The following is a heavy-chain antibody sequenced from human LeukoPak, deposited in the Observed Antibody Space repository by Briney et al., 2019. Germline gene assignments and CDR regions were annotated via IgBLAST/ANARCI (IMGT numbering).Heavy chain of an antibody. V-gene: IGHV4-34*01. CDR3: ARGRGKYYYMNV. Sequence: SETLSLTCAVYGGSFSGYYWSWIRQPPGKGLEWIGEINHSGSTNYNPSLKSRVTISVDTSKDQFSLKLSSVTAADTAVYYCARGRGKYYYMNVWGKGTTVTVSS. D-gene: IGHD5-12*01. CDR1: GGSFSGYY. J-gene: IGHJ6*03. CDR2: INHSGST.